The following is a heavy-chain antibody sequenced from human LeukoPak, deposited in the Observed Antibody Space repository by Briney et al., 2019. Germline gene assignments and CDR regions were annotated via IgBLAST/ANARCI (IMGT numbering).Heavy chain of an antibody. V-gene: IGHV4-59*01. Sequence: PSETLSLTCTDSGGSISSYYWSWIRQPPGKGLEWIGYIYYSGSTNYNPSLKSRVTISVDTSKNQFSLKLSSVTAADTAVYYCARVAGTGIFDYWGQGTLVTVSS. CDR2: IYYSGST. D-gene: IGHD6-19*01. CDR1: GGSISSYY. CDR3: ARVAGTGIFDY. J-gene: IGHJ4*02.